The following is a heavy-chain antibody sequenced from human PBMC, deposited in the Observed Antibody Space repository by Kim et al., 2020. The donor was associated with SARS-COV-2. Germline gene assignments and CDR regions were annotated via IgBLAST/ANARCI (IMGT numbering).Heavy chain of an antibody. V-gene: IGHV3-64D*06. CDR3: AKDQTRSSLDYGMDV. D-gene: IGHD6-6*01. Sequence: GGSLRLSCSASGFAFSDFAMHWVRQAPGNGLEHVSSITSDGDNTYYADSLKGRFTISRDNSKNTLSLQMSSLRAEDTAVYYCAKDQTRSSLDYGMDVWGQGTTVTVSS. CDR2: ITSDGDNT. CDR1: GFAFSDFA. J-gene: IGHJ6*02.